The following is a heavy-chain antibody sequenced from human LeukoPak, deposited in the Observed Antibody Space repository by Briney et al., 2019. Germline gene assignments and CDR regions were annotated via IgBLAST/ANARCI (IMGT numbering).Heavy chain of an antibody. D-gene: IGHD6-19*01. Sequence: GGSLRLSCAASGFTFSSYSMNWVRQAPGKGLEWVSYISSSSSTIYYADSVKGRFTISRDNAKNSLYLQMNSLGAEDTAVYYCARESARVAVAASDYWGQGTLVTVSS. CDR1: GFTFSSYS. CDR3: ARESARVAVAASDY. CDR2: ISSSSSTI. V-gene: IGHV3-48*01. J-gene: IGHJ4*02.